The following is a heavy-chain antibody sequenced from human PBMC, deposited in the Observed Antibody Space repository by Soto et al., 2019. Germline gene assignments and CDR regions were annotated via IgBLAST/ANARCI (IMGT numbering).Heavy chain of an antibody. D-gene: IGHD3-10*01. CDR2: ISGSGGSA. J-gene: IGHJ3*02. CDR3: AIEGGSASSAFDI. CDR1: GFTFSSYA. V-gene: IGHV3-23*01. Sequence: GSLSLSCAASGFTFSSYAMSWVRQAPGKGLEWVSAISGSGGSAYYADSVKGRFTISRDNSKNTLYLQMNSLRAEDTAVYYCAIEGGSASSAFDIWGQGTMVTVSS.